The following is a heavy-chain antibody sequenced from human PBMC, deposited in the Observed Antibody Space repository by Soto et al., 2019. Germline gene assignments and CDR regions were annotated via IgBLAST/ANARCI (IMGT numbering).Heavy chain of an antibody. CDR1: GFTVSSNY. V-gene: IGHV3-66*01. J-gene: IGHJ3*01. CDR3: ARECGGDCSNAFDL. Sequence: VQLVESGGGLVQPGGSLRLSCAASGFTVSSNYMNWVRQAPGKGLEWLSVLYSGAGTYYADSVKARFTISRDNSKNTLYLQLNSLRAEDTAIYYCARECGGDCSNAFDLWGQGTMVTVSP. CDR2: LYSGAGT. D-gene: IGHD2-21*01.